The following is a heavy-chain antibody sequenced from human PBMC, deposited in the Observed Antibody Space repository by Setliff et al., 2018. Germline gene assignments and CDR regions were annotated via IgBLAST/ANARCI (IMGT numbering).Heavy chain of an antibody. V-gene: IGHV1-69*05. CDR1: GGTLRSYG. Sequence: ASVKVSCKASGGTLRSYGISWVRQAPGQGLEWMGGIIPIFGTTKYAQKFQGRATITTDESTSTAYMELSSLRSEDTAVYFCARGGDIITIFGVVTPDFYYYMDVWGTGTTVAVSS. CDR3: ARGGDIITIFGVVTPDFYYYMDV. D-gene: IGHD3-3*01. CDR2: IIPIFGTT. J-gene: IGHJ6*03.